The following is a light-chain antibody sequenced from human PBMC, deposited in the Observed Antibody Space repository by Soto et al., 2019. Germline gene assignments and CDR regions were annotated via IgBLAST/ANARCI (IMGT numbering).Light chain of an antibody. CDR2: EAN. Sequence: QSALTQPPSASGSPGQSVTISCTGTSSDVGRSNYVSWYQHHPGKAPKLMIHEANKRPSGVPDRFSGSKSGNTASLTVSGLQAEDAADYYCSSYADNNGLVFGGGTKVTVL. J-gene: IGLJ2*01. CDR1: SSDVGRSNY. CDR3: SSYADNNGLV. V-gene: IGLV2-8*01.